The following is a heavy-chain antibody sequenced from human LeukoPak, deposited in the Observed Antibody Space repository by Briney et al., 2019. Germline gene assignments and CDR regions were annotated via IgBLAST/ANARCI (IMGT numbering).Heavy chain of an antibody. J-gene: IGHJ3*02. V-gene: IGHV1-18*01. Sequence: ASVKVSCKASGYTFTGYGISWVRQAPGQGLEWMGWISAYNGNTNYAQKLQGRVTMTTDTSTSTAYMELRSLRSDDTAVYYCARVLRYFDWPDAFDIWGQGTMVTVSS. CDR2: ISAYNGNT. CDR3: ARVLRYFDWPDAFDI. D-gene: IGHD3-9*01. CDR1: GYTFTGYG.